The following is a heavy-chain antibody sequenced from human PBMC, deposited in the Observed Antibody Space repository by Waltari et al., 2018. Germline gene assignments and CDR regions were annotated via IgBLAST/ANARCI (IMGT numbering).Heavy chain of an antibody. CDR1: GYTFTSYA. CDR2: INAGKGNT. CDR3: ARPTYYGSGRYYFDY. Sequence: QVQLVQSGAEVKKPGASVKVSCKASGYTFTSYAMHWVRQAPGQRLEWMGWINAGKGNTKYSQKFQGRVTITRDTSASTAYMELSSLRSEDTAVYYCARPTYYGSGRYYFDYWGQGTLVTVSS. J-gene: IGHJ4*02. D-gene: IGHD3-10*01. V-gene: IGHV1-3*01.